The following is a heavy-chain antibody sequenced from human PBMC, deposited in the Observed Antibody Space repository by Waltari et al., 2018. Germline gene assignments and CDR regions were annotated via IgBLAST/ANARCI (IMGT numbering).Heavy chain of an antibody. CDR1: GDSVVGNY. V-gene: IGHV4-4*07. D-gene: IGHD3-16*01. CDR3: ARETRHGDWFDP. Sequence: QVQLHESGPGLVQPSETLSLACSVSGDSVVGNYWSWIRQSAGKGMEWIGRIDVGGTTNYNPALSGRVSMSVDMSKNQIFLKIMSVTAADTGVYYCARETRHGDWFDPWGQGTLVTVSS. J-gene: IGHJ5*02. CDR2: IDVGGTT.